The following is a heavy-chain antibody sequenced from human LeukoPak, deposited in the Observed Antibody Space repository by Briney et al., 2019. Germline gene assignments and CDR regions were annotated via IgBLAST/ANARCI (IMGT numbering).Heavy chain of an antibody. CDR1: GGSISTYY. Sequence: NPSETLSLTCTVSGGSISTYYWSWIRQPAGKGLEWIGRIYTSGSTNYNPSLKSRVTMSVDTSKNHFSLKLSSVTATDTAIYYCARVGKYYYDRTGAFDIWGQGTMVTVSS. CDR2: IYTSGST. CDR3: ARVGKYYYDRTGAFDI. J-gene: IGHJ3*02. V-gene: IGHV4-4*07. D-gene: IGHD3-22*01.